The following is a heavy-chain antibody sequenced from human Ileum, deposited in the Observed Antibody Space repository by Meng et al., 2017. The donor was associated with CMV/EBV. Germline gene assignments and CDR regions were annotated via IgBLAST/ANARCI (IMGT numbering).Heavy chain of an antibody. CDR3: AKVNRRKLLWFGELPLDY. CDR1: TFSSYA. Sequence: TFSSYAMSWVRQAPGKGLEWVSAISGSGGSTYYADSVKGRFTISRDNSKNTLYLQMNSLRAEDTAVYYCAKVNRRKLLWFGELPLDYWGQGTLVTVSS. D-gene: IGHD3-10*01. CDR2: ISGSGGST. V-gene: IGHV3-23*01. J-gene: IGHJ4*02.